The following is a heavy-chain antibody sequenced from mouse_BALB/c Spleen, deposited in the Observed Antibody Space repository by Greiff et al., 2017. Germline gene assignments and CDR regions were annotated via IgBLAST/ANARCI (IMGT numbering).Heavy chain of an antibody. D-gene: IGHD2-3*01. CDR2: IQPGSGGT. CDR3: TRTGWLLRFSAMDY. V-gene: IGHV1-15*01. CDR1: GYTFTGYE. J-gene: IGHJ4*01. Sequence: VQRVESGAELVRPGASVKLSCKALGYTFTGYEMHWVKQTPVNGLEWIGAIQPGSGGTAYNQKFKGKATLTANNSSSTAYMELSSLTSEDSAVYYCTRTGWLLRFSAMDYWGQGTSVTVSS.